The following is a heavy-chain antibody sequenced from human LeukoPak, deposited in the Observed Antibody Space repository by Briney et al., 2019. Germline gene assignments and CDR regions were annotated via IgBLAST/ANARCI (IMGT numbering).Heavy chain of an antibody. Sequence: SETLSLTCTVSGDSISSRIYFWGWIRQPPGKGLEWIGYIYYSGSTYYNPSLKSRVTISIDTSKNQFSLKLSSVTAADTAVYYCARHTFYYYYGMDVWGQGTTVTVSS. CDR3: ARHTFYYYYGMDV. J-gene: IGHJ6*02. CDR1: GDSISSRIYF. V-gene: IGHV4-30-4*08. D-gene: IGHD2-2*02. CDR2: IYYSGST.